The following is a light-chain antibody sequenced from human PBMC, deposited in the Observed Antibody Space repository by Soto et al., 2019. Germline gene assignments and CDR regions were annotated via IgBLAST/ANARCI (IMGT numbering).Light chain of an antibody. J-gene: IGKJ2*01. V-gene: IGKV1-33*01. Sequence: DIQMTQSPSSLSASVGDRVTITCQASQGIFNSLNWYQQKSGKAAKLLIYHASNLETGVPSRFSGSGSGTDFTLTISSLQPEDIATYYCQQYDNLPPYTFGQGTKLEIK. CDR3: QQYDNLPPYT. CDR1: QGIFNS. CDR2: HAS.